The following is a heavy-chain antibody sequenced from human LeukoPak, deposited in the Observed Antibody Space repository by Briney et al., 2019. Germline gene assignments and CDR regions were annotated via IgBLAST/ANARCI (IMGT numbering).Heavy chain of an antibody. CDR2: ISAYNGNT. D-gene: IGHD3-22*01. V-gene: IGHV1-18*01. J-gene: IGHJ4*02. CDR1: GYSFTNYG. Sequence: ASVKVSCKASGYSFTNYGISWVRQAPGQGLEYMGWISAYNGNTYYAQKLQSRVTMTTDTSTSTAYMELGSLRSDDTAVYYCARGHGYYYGSTGTRFDYWGQGTLVTVSS. CDR3: ARGHGYYYGSTGTRFDY.